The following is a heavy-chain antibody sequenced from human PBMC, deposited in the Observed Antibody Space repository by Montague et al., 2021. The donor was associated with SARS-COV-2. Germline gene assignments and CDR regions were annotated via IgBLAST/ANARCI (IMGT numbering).Heavy chain of an antibody. J-gene: IGHJ4*02. V-gene: IGHV3-30-3*01. D-gene: IGHD3-10*01. CDR2: MSYDGSNK. CDR3: ARDSYLSGFDY. Sequence: SPRLSCAASGFTFSSYGMHWVRQAPGKGLEWVAVMSYDGSNKYYADSVKGRFTISRDNSKNTLYLQMNSLRVEDTAVYYCARDSYLSGFDYWGQGTLVTVSS. CDR1: GFTFSSYG.